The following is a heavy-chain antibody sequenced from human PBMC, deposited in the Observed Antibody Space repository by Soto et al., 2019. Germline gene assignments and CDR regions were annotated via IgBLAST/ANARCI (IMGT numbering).Heavy chain of an antibody. J-gene: IGHJ4*02. D-gene: IGHD2-21*02. CDR3: AKDQTDVTLFDY. CDR1: GFSFSSLA. CDR2: ISGRGVDT. Sequence: HPGGSLRLSCAASGFSFSSLAMSWVRQAPGKGLEWVSSISGRGVDTLYADSVKGRFTISRDNPRNTLYLQVNSLRAEDTAVYYCAKDQTDVTLFDYWGQGTLVTVSS. V-gene: IGHV3-23*01.